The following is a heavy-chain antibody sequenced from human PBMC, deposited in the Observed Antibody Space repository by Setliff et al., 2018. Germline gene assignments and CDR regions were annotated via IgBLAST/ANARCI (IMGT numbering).Heavy chain of an antibody. J-gene: IGHJ6*02. D-gene: IGHD6-13*01. CDR2: IYHSGST. CDR3: ARQQQLVIGSTAYYYYGMDV. Sequence: TVSGGSISRSSYYWGWIRQPPGKGLEWIGSIYHSGSTNYNPSLKSRVTISVDTSKNQFSLKLSSVTAADTAVYYCARQQQLVIGSTAYYYYGMDVWGQGTTVTVSS. CDR1: GGSISRSSYY. V-gene: IGHV4-39*07.